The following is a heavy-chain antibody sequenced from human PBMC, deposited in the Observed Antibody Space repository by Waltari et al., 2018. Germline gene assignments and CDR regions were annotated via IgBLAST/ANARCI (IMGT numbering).Heavy chain of an antibody. CDR3: VRDRGWGNYFDY. D-gene: IGHD3-16*01. CDR2: RKQDGSEK. CDR1: GFTFTSYW. J-gene: IGHJ4*02. V-gene: IGHV3-7*01. Sequence: EVQLVESGGGLVQPGGSLRLSCVASGFTFTSYWMGWFRQAPGKGREWVANRKQDGSEKYYVDSVKGRFTISRDNAKNSLYLQMNSLRAGDTALYYCVRDRGWGNYFDYWGQGTLVTVSS.